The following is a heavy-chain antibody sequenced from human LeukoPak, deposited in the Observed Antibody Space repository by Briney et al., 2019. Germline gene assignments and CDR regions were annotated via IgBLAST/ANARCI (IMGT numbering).Heavy chain of an antibody. Sequence: GGSLRLSCAASGFTFSSYEMNWVRQAPGKGLEWVSYISSSGSTIYYADSVKGRFTISRDNAKNSLYPQMNSLRAEDTAVYYCAREGESADYYYYYYMDVWGKGTTVTISS. V-gene: IGHV3-48*03. D-gene: IGHD2-21*01. J-gene: IGHJ6*03. CDR2: ISSSGSTI. CDR1: GFTFSSYE. CDR3: AREGESADYYYYYYMDV.